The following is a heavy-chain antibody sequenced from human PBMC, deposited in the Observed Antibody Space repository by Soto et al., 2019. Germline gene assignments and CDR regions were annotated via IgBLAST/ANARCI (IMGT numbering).Heavy chain of an antibody. J-gene: IGHJ4*02. CDR2: ISSTTNYI. Sequence: EVQLVESGGGLVKPGGSLRLSCAASGFTFTRYSMNWVRQAPGKGLEWVSSISSTTNYIYYGDSMKGRFTISRDNAKNSLYLEMNSLRAEDTVGYYRARESEDLPSNLDYWGQGTLVTVSS. CDR3: ARESEDLPSNLDY. V-gene: IGHV3-21*06. CDR1: GFTFTRYS.